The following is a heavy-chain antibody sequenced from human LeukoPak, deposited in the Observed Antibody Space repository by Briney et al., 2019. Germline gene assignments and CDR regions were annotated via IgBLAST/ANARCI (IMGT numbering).Heavy chain of an antibody. CDR1: GYTFTGYY. D-gene: IGHD6-6*01. J-gene: IGHJ4*02. CDR2: INPNSGGT. CDR3: ARDRRSPEYYFDY. Sequence: GPVKVSCKASGYTFTGYYMHWVRQAPGQGLEWMGWINPNSGGTNYAQKFQGRVTMTRDTSISTAYMELSRLRSDDTAVYYCARDRRSPEYYFDYWGQGTLVTVSS. V-gene: IGHV1-2*02.